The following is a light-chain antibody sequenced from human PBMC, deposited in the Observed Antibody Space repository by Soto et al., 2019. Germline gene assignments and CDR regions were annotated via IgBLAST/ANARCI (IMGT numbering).Light chain of an antibody. Sequence: IEVPKSPSAMSASIGDRVTISCRASQDISNYLVWFQQKPGKAPKRLIYAASSLQSGVPSRFSGSGSGTEFTLTISSLQPEDFATYYCLQHNTYSRTFGQGTKV. CDR1: QDISNY. CDR3: LQHNTYSRT. J-gene: IGKJ1*01. V-gene: IGKV1-17*03. CDR2: AAS.